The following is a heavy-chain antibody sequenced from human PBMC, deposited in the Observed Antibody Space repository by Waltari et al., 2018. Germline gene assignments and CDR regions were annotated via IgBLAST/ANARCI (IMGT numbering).Heavy chain of an antibody. CDR2: IKSKINGGTT. V-gene: IGHV3-15*01. CDR1: GFTFRTAW. Sequence: EVQLVESGGGLVEPGGSLRLSCAGSGFTFRTAWMHWVRQAPGKGLEWVGRIKSKINGGTTEYGAPVKGRFTISRDDSKNTVYLQMNSLKTEDTGVYYCGDFTAFDYWGQGSLVTVSS. CDR3: GDFTAFDY. J-gene: IGHJ4*02. D-gene: IGHD2-8*02.